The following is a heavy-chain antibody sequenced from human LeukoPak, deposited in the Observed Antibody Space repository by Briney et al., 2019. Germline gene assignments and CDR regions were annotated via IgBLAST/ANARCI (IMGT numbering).Heavy chain of an antibody. V-gene: IGHV4-39*07. CDR3: ARDPISSSWRWGAFDI. CDR1: GGSISSSSYY. J-gene: IGHJ3*02. CDR2: IYYSGST. D-gene: IGHD6-13*01. Sequence: SETLSLTCTVSGGSISSSSYYWGWIRQPPGKGLEWIGSIYYSGSTYYNPSLKSRVTISVDTSKNQFSLKLSSVTAADTAVYYCARDPISSSWRWGAFDIWGQGTMVTVSS.